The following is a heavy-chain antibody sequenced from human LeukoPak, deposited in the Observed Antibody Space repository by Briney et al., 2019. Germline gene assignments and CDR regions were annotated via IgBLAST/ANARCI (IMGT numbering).Heavy chain of an antibody. J-gene: IGHJ4*02. CDR2: INPSGGST. CDR3: ASGQQGHRFDY. V-gene: IGHV1-46*01. Sequence: ASVRVSFKASGYTFTIYYMHWVRQAPGQGGGWMGIINPSGGSTSYAQKFQGRVTMTRDMSTSTVYMELSSLRSEDTAVYYCASGQQGHRFDYWGQGTLVTVSS. CDR1: GYTFTIYY. D-gene: IGHD6-19*01.